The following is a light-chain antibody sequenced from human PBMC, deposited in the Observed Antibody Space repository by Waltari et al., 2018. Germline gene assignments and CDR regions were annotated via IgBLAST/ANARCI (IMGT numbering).Light chain of an antibody. CDR3: QQHGTLPAT. CDR1: QTAGSRS. J-gene: IGKJ1*01. Sequence: EIVLTQSPGTASLSHGERVTLTWRASQTAGSRSLAWYQQKTGQAPRLVMYRASRRAPGIPDRFSGSGSGTDFSLTISRLEPEDFAIYYCQQHGTLPATFGQGTKVEIK. CDR2: RAS. V-gene: IGKV3-20*01.